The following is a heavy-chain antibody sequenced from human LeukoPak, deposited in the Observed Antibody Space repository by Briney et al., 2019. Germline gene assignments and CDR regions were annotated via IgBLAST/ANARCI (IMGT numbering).Heavy chain of an antibody. CDR1: GFTFSNYW. CDR3: ARSRSGYYEDY. V-gene: IGHV3-7*01. Sequence: GGSLRLSCAASGFTFSNYWMTWVRQAPGKGLEWVANIKEDGSEKYYVDSVKGRFTISRDNAKNSLSLQLNSLSAEDTAVYYCARSRSGYYEDYWGQGTLVTVS. CDR2: IKEDGSEK. D-gene: IGHD5-12*01. J-gene: IGHJ4*02.